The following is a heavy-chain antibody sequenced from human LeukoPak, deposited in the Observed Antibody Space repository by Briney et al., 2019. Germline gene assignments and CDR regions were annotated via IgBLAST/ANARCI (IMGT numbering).Heavy chain of an antibody. J-gene: IGHJ4*02. CDR1: GFTVSSNY. Sequence: GGSLRLSCAASGFTVSSNYVSWVRQAPGKGLEWVSVIYSGGSTYYADSVKGRFTISRDNSKNTLYLQMNSLRAEDTAVYYCARPGVDTAMVYYFDYWGQGTLVTVSS. V-gene: IGHV3-53*05. CDR3: ARPGVDTAMVYYFDY. CDR2: IYSGGST. D-gene: IGHD5-18*01.